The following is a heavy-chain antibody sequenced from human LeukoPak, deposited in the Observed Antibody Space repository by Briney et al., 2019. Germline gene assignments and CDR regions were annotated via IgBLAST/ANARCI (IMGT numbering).Heavy chain of an antibody. D-gene: IGHD3-3*01. CDR2: ISSSSSTI. CDR1: GFTFSSYA. CDR3: ARGFMGVYAFDI. Sequence: GGSLGLSCAASGFTFSSYAMSWVRQAPGKGLEWLSYISSSSSTIYYADSVKGRFTISRDNAMNTLYLQMNSLRVEDTAVYFCARGFMGVYAFDIWGQGTMVTVSS. J-gene: IGHJ3*02. V-gene: IGHV3-48*04.